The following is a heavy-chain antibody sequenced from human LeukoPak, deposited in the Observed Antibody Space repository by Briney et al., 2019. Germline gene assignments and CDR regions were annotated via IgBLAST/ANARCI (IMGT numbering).Heavy chain of an antibody. CDR2: IRSNFNGYAT. J-gene: IGHJ4*02. D-gene: IGHD1-26*01. CDR1: GFIFSGYV. Sequence: GGSLRLSCAASGFIFSGYVMDWVRQASGKGLEWVGRIRSNFNGYATAYAASVKGRFTISRDDSKNTAYLQMNSLKTEDTAVYYCTSGINYWGQGTLVTVSS. V-gene: IGHV3-73*01. CDR3: TSGINY.